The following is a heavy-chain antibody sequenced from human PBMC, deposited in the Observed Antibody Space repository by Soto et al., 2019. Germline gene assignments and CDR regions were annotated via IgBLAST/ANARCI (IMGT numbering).Heavy chain of an antibody. CDR2: IGTAGDT. CDR1: GFTFSSYD. Sequence: GGSLRLSCAASGFTFSSYDMHWVRQATGKGLEWVSAIGTAGDTYYPGSVKGRFTISRENAKNSLYLQMNSLRAGDTAVYYCARAGLELRWGVGYYYYYMDVWGKGTTVTVSS. D-gene: IGHD1-7*01. CDR3: ARAGLELRWGVGYYYYYMDV. V-gene: IGHV3-13*01. J-gene: IGHJ6*03.